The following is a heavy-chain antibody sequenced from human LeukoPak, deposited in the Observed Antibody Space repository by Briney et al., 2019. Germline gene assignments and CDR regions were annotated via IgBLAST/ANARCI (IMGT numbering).Heavy chain of an antibody. CDR2: INPNSGGT. V-gene: IGHV1-2*02. J-gene: IGHJ4*02. D-gene: IGHD2-2*01. CDR1: GYTFTGYY. CDR3: ARGRGGSYAELDY. Sequence: ASVKVSCKASGYTFTGYYMHWVRQAPGQGLEWMGWINPNSGGTNYAQKFQGRVTMTRDTSISTAYMELSRLRSDDTAVYYCARGRGGSYAELDYWGQGTLVTVSS.